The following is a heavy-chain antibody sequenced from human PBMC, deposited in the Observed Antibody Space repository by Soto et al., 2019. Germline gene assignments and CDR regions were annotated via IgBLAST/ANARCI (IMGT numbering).Heavy chain of an antibody. J-gene: IGHJ3*02. CDR1: GYTFTSYD. CDR3: ARGGIQYYDFWSGYYRDAFDI. Sequence: ASVKVSCKASGYTFTSYDIYWVRQATVQGLEWMGWMNPNSGNTGYAQKFQGRVTMTRNTSISTAYMELSSLRSEDTAVYYCARGGIQYYDFWSGYYRDAFDIWGQ. D-gene: IGHD3-3*01. CDR2: MNPNSGNT. V-gene: IGHV1-8*01.